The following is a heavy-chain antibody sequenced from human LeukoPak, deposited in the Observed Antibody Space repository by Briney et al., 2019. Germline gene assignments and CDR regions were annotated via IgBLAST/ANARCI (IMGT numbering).Heavy chain of an antibody. CDR3: ASVLTGYSSSFH. J-gene: IGHJ4*02. V-gene: IGHV3-66*02. CDR2: IYSGGST. Sequence: GSLVLSCAASGFTVSSNYMSWVRRAPGKGREWVSVIYSGGSTYYADSVKGRFTISRDNSKNTLYLQMNSLRAEDTAVYYCASVLTGYSSSFHWGQGTLVTVSS. D-gene: IGHD6-13*01. CDR1: GFTVSSNY.